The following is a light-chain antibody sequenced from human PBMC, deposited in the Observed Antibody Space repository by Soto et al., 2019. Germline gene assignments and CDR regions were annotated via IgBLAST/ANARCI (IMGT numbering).Light chain of an antibody. CDR3: SSFTSTSTQV. CDR1: SSDVGSYNL. CDR2: EGS. V-gene: IGLV2-14*02. Sequence: QSALTQPASVSGSPGQSITISCTGTSSDVGSYNLVSWYQQHPGKAPKLMIYEGSKRPSGVSNRFSGSKSGNTASLTISGLQAEDEADYYCSSFTSTSTQVFGGGTQLTVL. J-gene: IGLJ2*01.